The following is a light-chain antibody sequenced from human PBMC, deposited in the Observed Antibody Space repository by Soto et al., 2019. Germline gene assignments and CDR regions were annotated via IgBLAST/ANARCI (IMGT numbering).Light chain of an antibody. V-gene: IGKV3-20*01. Sequence: EIVLTQSPGALSLSPGERALFSWWASESFGDYLAWYQQNPGQAPRLLIYGATKRTSGTPDRFSGTGSETAFTLAISRLEPGDLAVYYCQQYGSSPITCGQGTRLEIK. J-gene: IGKJ5*01. CDR1: ESFGDY. CDR2: GAT. CDR3: QQYGSSPIT.